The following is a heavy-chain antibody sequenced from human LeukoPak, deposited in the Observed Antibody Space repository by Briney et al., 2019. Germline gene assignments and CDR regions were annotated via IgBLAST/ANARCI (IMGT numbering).Heavy chain of an antibody. CDR3: ARDLAGCSGGSCYSEDY. J-gene: IGHJ4*02. V-gene: IGHV4-4*07. Sequence: SDTLSLTCTVSGGSISSYYWSWIRQPAGKGLEWIGRIYTSGSTNYNPSLKSRVTMSVDTSKNQFSLKLSSVTAADTAVYYCARDLAGCSGGSCYSEDYWGQGTLVTVSS. CDR1: GGSISSYY. CDR2: IYTSGST. D-gene: IGHD2-15*01.